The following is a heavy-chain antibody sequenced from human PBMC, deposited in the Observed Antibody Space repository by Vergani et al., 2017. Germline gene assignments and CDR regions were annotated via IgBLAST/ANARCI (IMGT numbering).Heavy chain of an antibody. V-gene: IGHV5-51*03. CDR2: IYPADSDT. CDR3: AGNTTYTDS. Sequence: EVELVQSGPEMRKPGESLKISCKGSEYSFGNYWIGWVRQMPGKGLEWMGIIYPADSDTRYSPSFQGQVTISADKSISTAFLQGDSLKASDTALYYCAGNTTYTDSWGQGTLVTVSS. D-gene: IGHD1-1*01. CDR1: EYSFGNYW. J-gene: IGHJ4*02.